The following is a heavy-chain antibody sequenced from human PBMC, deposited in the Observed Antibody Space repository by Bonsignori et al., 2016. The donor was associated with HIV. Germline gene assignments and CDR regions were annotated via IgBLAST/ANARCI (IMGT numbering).Heavy chain of an antibody. CDR1: GGSLSSSGNF. CDR2: IYYSGNT. D-gene: IGHD3-3*01. Sequence: QLQLRESGPGLVKPSETLSLTCSVSGGSLSSSGNFWGWIRQSPGRGLEWIGTIYYSGNTYYNSSLKSRVTISLDTSKNQFTLMLSSVTAADTAVYYCARVREEYSSRWTYYEYFMDVWGKGDHGHRLL. J-gene: IGHJ6*03. CDR3: ARVREEYSSRWTYYEYFMDV. V-gene: IGHV4-39*07.